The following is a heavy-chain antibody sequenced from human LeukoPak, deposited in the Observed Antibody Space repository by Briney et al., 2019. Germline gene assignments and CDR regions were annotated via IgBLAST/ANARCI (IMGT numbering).Heavy chain of an antibody. D-gene: IGHD2-2*02. J-gene: IGHJ4*02. V-gene: IGHV4-34*01. CDR3: ARPGYCSSTSCYTGGSFDY. CDR2: INHSGST. CDR1: GGSFSGYY. Sequence: SETLSLTCAVYGGSFSGYYWSRIRQPPGKGLEWIGEINHSGSTNYNPSLKSRVTISVDTSKNQFSLKLSSVTAADTAVYYCARPGYCSSTSCYTGGSFDYWGQGTLVTVSS.